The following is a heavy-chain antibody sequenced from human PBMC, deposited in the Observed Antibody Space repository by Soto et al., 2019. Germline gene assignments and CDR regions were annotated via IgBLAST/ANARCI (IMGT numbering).Heavy chain of an antibody. CDR2: INHSGST. J-gene: IGHJ4*02. CDR1: GGYISSYY. D-gene: IGHD6-19*01. CDR3: ARGGSIAVAPTTTNSPIDY. V-gene: IGHV4-34*01. Sequence: TSETLSLTCTVSGGYISSYYWSWIRQPPGKGLEWIGEINHSGSTNYNPSLKSRVTISVDTSKNQFSLKLSSVTAADTAVYYCARGGSIAVAPTTTNSPIDYWGQGTLVTVSS.